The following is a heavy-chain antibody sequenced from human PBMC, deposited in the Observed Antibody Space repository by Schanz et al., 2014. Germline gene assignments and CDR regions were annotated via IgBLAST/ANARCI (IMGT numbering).Heavy chain of an antibody. D-gene: IGHD2-2*01. CDR3: AKAQSGVIPTARNWFDP. CDR2: IWFDGTKK. Sequence: VQLVESGGGMVQPGGSLRLSCAASRFTFSNYAMSWVRQAPGKGLEWVAVIWFDGTKKYYADSVKGRFTISRDNSKNALYLQMNSLRAEDTAVYYCAKAQSGVIPTARNWFDPWGQGTLVTVSS. CDR1: RFTFSNYA. V-gene: IGHV3-33*06. J-gene: IGHJ5*02.